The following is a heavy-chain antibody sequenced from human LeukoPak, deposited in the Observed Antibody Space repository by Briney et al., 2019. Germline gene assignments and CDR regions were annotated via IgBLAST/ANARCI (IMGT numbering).Heavy chain of an antibody. V-gene: IGHV1-69*01. CDR1: GGTFSSYA. CDR2: IIPIFGTA. D-gene: IGHD4-11*01. Sequence: ASVKVSCKASGGTFSSYAISWVRQAPGQGLEWMGGIIPIFGTANYAQKFQGRVTITADESTSTAYMELSSLRSEDTAVYYCASAVTTRLAYYYYYMDVWGKGTTVTVSS. CDR3: ASAVTTRLAYYYYYMDV. J-gene: IGHJ6*03.